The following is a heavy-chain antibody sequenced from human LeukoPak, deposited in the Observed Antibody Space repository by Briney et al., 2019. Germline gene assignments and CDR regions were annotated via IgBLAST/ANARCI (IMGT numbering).Heavy chain of an antibody. Sequence: ASVKVSCKASGYTFTGYYMHWVRQAPGQGLEWMGWISAYNGNTNYAQKLQGRVTMTTDTSTSTAYMELRSLRSDDTAVYYCARGGVGATDFDYWGQGTLVTVSS. V-gene: IGHV1-18*04. D-gene: IGHD1-26*01. J-gene: IGHJ4*02. CDR3: ARGGVGATDFDY. CDR2: ISAYNGNT. CDR1: GYTFTGYY.